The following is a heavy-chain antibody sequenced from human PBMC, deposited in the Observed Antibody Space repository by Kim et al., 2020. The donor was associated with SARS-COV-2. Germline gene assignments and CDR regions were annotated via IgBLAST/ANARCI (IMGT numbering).Heavy chain of an antibody. V-gene: IGHV5-51*01. CDR1: GYDFSTYW. CDR2: INPDDSQT. CDR3: ARLPRGASGQESSLGLDY. J-gene: IGHJ4*02. Sequence: GESLKISCKVSGYDFSTYWIAWVRQMPGKGLEWMGIINPDDSQTTYSPSFQGQVTISADKSISTAYLQWSSLKASDTAMYYCARLPRGASGQESSLGLDYWGQGTLVTVSS. D-gene: IGHD1-26*01.